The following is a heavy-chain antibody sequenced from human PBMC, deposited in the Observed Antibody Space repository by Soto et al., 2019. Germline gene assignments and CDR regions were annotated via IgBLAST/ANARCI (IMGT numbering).Heavy chain of an antibody. CDR1: AFTLSNYG. J-gene: IGHJ4*02. CDR3: ARGLHSLFDY. Sequence: PGGSRRPSCAPAAFTLSNYGMHWVRQAPGKWLGWGGVILYDGNHKYYGNSVKGRFTFSRDNSSNTLYVQMTSLRAADTPVYYCARGLHSLFDYWGQGTLVTVSS. CDR2: ILYDGNHK. V-gene: IGHV3-33*01. D-gene: IGHD2-21*01.